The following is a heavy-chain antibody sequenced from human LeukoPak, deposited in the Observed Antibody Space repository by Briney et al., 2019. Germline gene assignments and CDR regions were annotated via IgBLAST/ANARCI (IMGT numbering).Heavy chain of an antibody. CDR2: ISGDGGST. Sequence: GGSLRLSCAASGFTFDDYAMHWVRQAPGKGLEWVFLISGDGGSTYYADSVKGRFTISRDNSKNSLYLQMNSLRTEDTALYYCAKDSLSYYYDSSGSLDYWGQGTLVTVSS. CDR1: GFTFDDYA. D-gene: IGHD3-22*01. V-gene: IGHV3-43*02. J-gene: IGHJ4*02. CDR3: AKDSLSYYYDSSGSLDY.